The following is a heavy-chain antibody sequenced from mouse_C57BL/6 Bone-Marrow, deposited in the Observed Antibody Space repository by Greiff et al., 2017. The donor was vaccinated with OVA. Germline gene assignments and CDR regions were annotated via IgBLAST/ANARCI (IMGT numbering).Heavy chain of an antibody. CDR1: GYTFTSYW. D-gene: IGHD2-10*02. CDR3: AREGVWFYLYFDY. J-gene: IGHJ2*01. CDR2: INPSNGGT. Sequence: QVQLKQPGTELVKPGASVKLSCKASGYTFTSYWMHWVKQRPGQGLEWIGNINPSNGGTNYNEKFKSKATLTVDKSSSTAYMQLSSLTSEDSAVYYCAREGVWFYLYFDYWGQGTTLTVSS. V-gene: IGHV1-53*01.